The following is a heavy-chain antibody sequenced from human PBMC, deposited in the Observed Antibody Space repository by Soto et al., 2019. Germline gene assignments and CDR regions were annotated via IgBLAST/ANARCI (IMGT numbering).Heavy chain of an antibody. J-gene: IGHJ6*03. Sequence: PSETLSLTCTVSGDSISNXNFYWGWIRQPPGKGLEWIGTIYYSGSTYYNPSLKSRVTISVDTSNNQLSLKLSSVTAADTAVYYCARHYGYYSHYMDVWTKGTTVTVSS. D-gene: IGHD3-10*01. CDR2: IYYSGST. CDR1: GDSISNXNFY. CDR3: ARHYGYYSHYMDV. V-gene: IGHV4-39*01.